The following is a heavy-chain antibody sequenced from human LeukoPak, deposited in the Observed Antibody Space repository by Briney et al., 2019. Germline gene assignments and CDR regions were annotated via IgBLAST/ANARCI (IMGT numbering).Heavy chain of an antibody. J-gene: IGHJ4*02. CDR3: ARGFRGLPPDY. V-gene: IGHV4-31*03. D-gene: IGHD5-12*01. CDR2: IYYSGST. CDR1: GGSISSGGYY. Sequence: PSETLSLTCTVSGGSISSGGYYWNWIRQHPGKGLEWIGCIYYSGSTYYNPSLKSRVTISVDTSKNQFSLKLSSVTAADTAVYYCARGFRGLPPDYWGQGTLVTVSS.